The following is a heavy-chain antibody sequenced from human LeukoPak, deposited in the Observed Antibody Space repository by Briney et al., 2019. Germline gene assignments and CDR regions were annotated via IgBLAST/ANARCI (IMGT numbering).Heavy chain of an antibody. Sequence: GASVKVSCKASGYTFTSYDINWVRQATGQGLEWMGWMNPNTNNTGYAQKFQGRVTITRNTSVSTAYMELSSLRSEDTAVYYCARGRRYRDGYKDYYYMDVWGKGTTVTVSS. J-gene: IGHJ6*03. CDR1: GYTFTSYD. V-gene: IGHV1-8*03. CDR2: MNPNTNNT. CDR3: ARGRRYRDGYKDYYYMDV. D-gene: IGHD5-24*01.